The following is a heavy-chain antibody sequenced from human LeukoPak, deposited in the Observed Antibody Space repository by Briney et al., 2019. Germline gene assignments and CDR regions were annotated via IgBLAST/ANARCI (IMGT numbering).Heavy chain of an antibody. CDR2: ISSSGGTI. D-gene: IGHD2-21*01. J-gene: IGHJ4*01. Sequence: GGSLRLSCAASGFTFSSYGMNWVRQAPGKGLEWVSYISSSGGTIYYADSVKGRFTISRDNAKNSLYLQINSLRDEDTAVYYCASSYCGGTLCYDHYWGHGTLVTVSS. CDR3: ASSYCGGTLCYDHY. CDR1: GFTFSSYG. V-gene: IGHV3-48*02.